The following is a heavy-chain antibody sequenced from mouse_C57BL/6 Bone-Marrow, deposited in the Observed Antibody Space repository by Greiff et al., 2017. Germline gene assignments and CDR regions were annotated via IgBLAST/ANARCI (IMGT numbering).Heavy chain of an antibody. CDR1: GFTFSSYA. V-gene: IGHV5-4*01. D-gene: IGHD4-1*01. CDR3: ARELTGAY. J-gene: IGHJ3*01. Sequence: DVMLVESGGGLVKPGGSLKLSCAASGFTFSSYAMSWVRQTPEKRLEWVATISDGGSYTYSPDNVKGRFTISRDNAKNNLYLQMSHLKSEDTAMYYCARELTGAYWGQGTLVTVSA. CDR2: ISDGGSYT.